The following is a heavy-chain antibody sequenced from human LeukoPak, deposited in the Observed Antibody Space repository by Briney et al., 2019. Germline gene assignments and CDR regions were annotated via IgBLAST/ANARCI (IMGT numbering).Heavy chain of an antibody. D-gene: IGHD6-13*01. CDR1: GFTFSSYW. CDR2: IKQDGSEK. Sequence: GGSLRLSCAASGFTFSSYWMSWVRQAPGKGLEWVANIKQDGSEKYYVDSVKGRFTISRDNSKNTLYLQMNSLRAEDTAVYYCAKERDSSWSDNHFDYWGQGTLVTVSS. V-gene: IGHV3-7*01. J-gene: IGHJ4*02. CDR3: AKERDSSWSDNHFDY.